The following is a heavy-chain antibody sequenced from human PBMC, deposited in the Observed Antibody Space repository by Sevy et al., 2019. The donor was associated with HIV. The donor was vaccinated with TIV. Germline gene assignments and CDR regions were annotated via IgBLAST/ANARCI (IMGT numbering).Heavy chain of an antibody. J-gene: IGHJ5*02. D-gene: IGHD3-3*01. Sequence: GGSLRLSCAASGFNFHSYAMTWVRQAPGKGLEWVSAISGSGDTTYFADSVRGRFTVSRDNLKNTVFLQLNSLRVEDTAVYFCAKVGDGFGSGPEVNWFDPWGQGTLVTVSS. CDR1: GFNFHSYA. CDR2: ISGSGDTT. V-gene: IGHV3-23*01. CDR3: AKVGDGFGSGPEVNWFDP.